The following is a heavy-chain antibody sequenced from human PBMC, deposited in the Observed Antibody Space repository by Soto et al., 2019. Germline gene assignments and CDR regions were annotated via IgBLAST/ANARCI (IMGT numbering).Heavy chain of an antibody. Sequence: QITLKESGPALVKPTQTLTLTCSFSGFSLTTAGMGVGWIRQPPGKAPEWVALVYWDDDKRYNPSLRSRLTITKDTSKNLVVVNLSDIDPVDTGTYYCARRRTSSAAAGWFDPWGQGILVTVSS. CDR1: GFSLTTAGMG. J-gene: IGHJ5*02. CDR2: VYWDDDK. V-gene: IGHV2-5*02. CDR3: ARRRTSSAAAGWFDP.